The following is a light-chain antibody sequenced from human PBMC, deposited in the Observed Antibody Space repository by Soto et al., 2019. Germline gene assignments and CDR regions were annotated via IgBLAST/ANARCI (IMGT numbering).Light chain of an antibody. CDR2: DTS. J-gene: IGKJ1*01. CDR3: QQRSNWSWT. Sequence: EIVLTQSPGTLSLSPGERATLSCRASQTLSNSFIAWYQQKPGQAPRLLIYDTSSRATGVPDRYSASGSGTDFTLTISRLEPEDFAVYYCQQRSNWSWTFGQGTKVDI. V-gene: IGKV3D-20*02. CDR1: QTLSNSF.